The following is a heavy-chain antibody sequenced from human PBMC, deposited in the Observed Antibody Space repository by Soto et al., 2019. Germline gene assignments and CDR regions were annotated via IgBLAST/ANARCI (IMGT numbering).Heavy chain of an antibody. D-gene: IGHD5-18*01. CDR2: INHSGRA. CDR1: GGSFSGYY. Sequence: QVQLQQWGAGLLKPSETLSLTCAVYGGSFSGYYWSWIRQPPGKGLAWIGEINHSGRANYNPSLNSRVTISVDTSKNQFSLKLSSVTAADTAVYYCARGDTAMVTWTYYYYGMDVWGQGTTVTVS. V-gene: IGHV4-34*01. CDR3: ARGDTAMVTWTYYYYGMDV. J-gene: IGHJ6*02.